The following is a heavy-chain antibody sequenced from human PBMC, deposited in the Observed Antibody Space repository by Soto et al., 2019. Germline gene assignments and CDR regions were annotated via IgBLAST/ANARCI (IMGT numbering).Heavy chain of an antibody. Sequence: TLSLTCTVSGGSISSYYWSWIRQPPGKGLEWIGYIYYSGSTNYNPSLKSRVTISVDTSKNQFSLKLSSVTAADTAVYYCARVSDYSNYVRYYYYGMDVWGQGTTVTVSS. J-gene: IGHJ6*02. CDR1: GGSISSYY. CDR3: ARVSDYSNYVRYYYYGMDV. CDR2: IYYSGST. V-gene: IGHV4-59*01. D-gene: IGHD4-4*01.